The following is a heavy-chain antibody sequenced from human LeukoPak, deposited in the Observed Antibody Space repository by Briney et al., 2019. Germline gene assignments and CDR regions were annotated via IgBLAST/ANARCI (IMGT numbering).Heavy chain of an antibody. CDR2: IYHSGKT. D-gene: IGHD2-15*01. V-gene: IGHV4-31*03. J-gene: IGHJ5*02. Sequence: PSQTLSLTCTVSGGSISRGAYYWSWIRQHPGKGLEWIGYIYHSGKTYYNPSLRSRVTLSVDTSNNQFSLGLLSVTAADTAVYYCAREAPSSAGLVDPWGQGTLVTVSS. CDR1: GGSISRGAYY. CDR3: AREAPSSAGLVDP.